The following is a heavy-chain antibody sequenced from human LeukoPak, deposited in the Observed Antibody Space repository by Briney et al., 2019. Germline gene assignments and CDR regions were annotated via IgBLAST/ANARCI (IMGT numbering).Heavy chain of an antibody. V-gene: IGHV3-33*01. CDR2: IWNDGSNK. D-gene: IGHD2-15*01. J-gene: IGHJ4*02. CDR1: GFTFSTYG. CDR3: ARAVGPFDY. Sequence: GGSLRLSCAAPGFTFSTYGMHWVRQAPGKGLERVAVIWNDGSNKYYADSVRGRFTSSRDNSKNTLYLQMSSLRTQAMAVYYCARAVGPFDYWGQGTLVTASS.